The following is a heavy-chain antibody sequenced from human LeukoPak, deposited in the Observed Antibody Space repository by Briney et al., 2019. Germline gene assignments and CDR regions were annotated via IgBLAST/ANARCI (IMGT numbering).Heavy chain of an antibody. V-gene: IGHV1-69*05. CDR3: ARDLRLGMEFSAVGYFDY. D-gene: IGHD7-27*01. Sequence: ASVTVSCKASGGTFSSYAISWVRRAPGQGLEWMGGVIPIFGTPNYAQKFQGRIKITTDESTSTAYMELSSLRSEDTAMYYCARDLRLGMEFSAVGYFDYWGQGTLVTVSS. J-gene: IGHJ4*02. CDR1: GGTFSSYA. CDR2: VIPIFGTP.